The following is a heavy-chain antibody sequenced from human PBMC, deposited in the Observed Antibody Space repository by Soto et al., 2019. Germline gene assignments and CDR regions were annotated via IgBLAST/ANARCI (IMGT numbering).Heavy chain of an antibody. J-gene: IGHJ4*02. V-gene: IGHV3-66*01. Sequence: EVQLVESGGGLVQPGGSLRLSCAASGFTVSSNYMSWVRQAPGKGLEWVSVIYSGGSTYYADSVKVRFTISRDKSKNTLYLQMNSLTTEDTAVYYCARGGGRGVTEFHYCGQGTLVTVSS. CDR1: GFTVSSNY. CDR3: ARGGGRGVTEFHY. CDR2: IYSGGST. D-gene: IGHD3-10*01.